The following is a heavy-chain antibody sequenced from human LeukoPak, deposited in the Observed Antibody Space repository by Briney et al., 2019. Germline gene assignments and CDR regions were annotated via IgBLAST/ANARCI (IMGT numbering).Heavy chain of an antibody. CDR1: GGSISSSSYY. V-gene: IGHV4-39*01. J-gene: IGHJ6*03. D-gene: IGHD3-10*01. CDR3: ARQEGGYYGSGSYYPDYYYYMDV. CDR2: IYCSAST. Sequence: PSETLSLTCTVSGGSISSSSYYWVWIRQPPGKGLEWVGSIYCSASTYYNPSLKSRVTISVYTSQNQFSLKLSSVTAADTAVYYCARQEGGYYGSGSYYPDYYYYMDVWGKGTTVTVSS.